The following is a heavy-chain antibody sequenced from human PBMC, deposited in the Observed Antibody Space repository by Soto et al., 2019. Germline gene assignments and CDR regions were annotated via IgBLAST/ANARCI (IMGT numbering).Heavy chain of an antibody. D-gene: IGHD6-6*01. Sequence: HSETLSLTCTVSGGSISSSSYYWGWIRQPPGKGLEWIGSIYYSGSTYYNPSHKSRVTISVDTSKNQFSLKLSSVTAADTAVYYCARRSIAARHGGWFDPWGQGTLVTVSS. V-gene: IGHV4-39*01. CDR2: IYYSGST. J-gene: IGHJ5*02. CDR3: ARRSIAARHGGWFDP. CDR1: GGSISSSSYY.